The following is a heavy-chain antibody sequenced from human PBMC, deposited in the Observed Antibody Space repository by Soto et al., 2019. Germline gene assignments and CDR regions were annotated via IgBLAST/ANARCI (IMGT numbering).Heavy chain of an antibody. CDR1: GFTFGNYW. J-gene: IGHJ4*02. V-gene: IGHV3-74*01. CDR2: MNSDGSTT. Sequence: PWVSLRLSCAACGFTFGNYWMHWVRQAPGKGLEWVSRMNSDGSTTNYADSVKGRFTVSRDNAKNTLFLQMNSLRAEDTAVYYCATAEVDYWGPGTLVTVSS. CDR3: ATAEVDY.